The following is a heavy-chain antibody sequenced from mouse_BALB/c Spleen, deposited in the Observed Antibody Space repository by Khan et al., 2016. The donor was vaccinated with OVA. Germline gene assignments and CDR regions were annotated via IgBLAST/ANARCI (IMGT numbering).Heavy chain of an antibody. CDR2: ISSDGDYT. J-gene: IGHJ3*01. D-gene: IGHD2-1*01. V-gene: IGHV5-9-1*01. Sequence: DVMLVESGGGLVKSGGSLKLSCAASGFTFSTYAMSWVRQTPEKRLEWVATISSDGDYTSYPDNVTGRFTISRDNAKNTLYLQMSSLRSEDTAMYYCARSPYGNFAYWGQGTLVTVSA. CDR1: GFTFSTYA. CDR3: ARSPYGNFAY.